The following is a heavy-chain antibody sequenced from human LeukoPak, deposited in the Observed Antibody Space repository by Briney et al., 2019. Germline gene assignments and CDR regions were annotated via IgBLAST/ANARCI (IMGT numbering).Heavy chain of an antibody. CDR3: ERDLNWNQIDY. Sequence: PGGSLRLSCAASGFTFSSYWMSWVRQAPGKGLEWVANIKQDGSDKYYVDSVKGRFTISRDNARNTLYLQMNSLRAEDTAVYYCERDLNWNQIDYWGQGSLVSVSS. CDR2: IKQDGSDK. D-gene: IGHD1-20*01. CDR1: GFTFSSYW. V-gene: IGHV3-7*01. J-gene: IGHJ4*02.